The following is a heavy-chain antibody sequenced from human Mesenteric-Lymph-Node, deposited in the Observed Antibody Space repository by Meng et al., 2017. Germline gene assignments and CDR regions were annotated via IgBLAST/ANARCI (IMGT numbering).Heavy chain of an antibody. D-gene: IGHD3-3*02. Sequence: AEETLSLTCTVSGDSISNKYWSFIRQPAGKGLEWIGRVHSIVNTDYNPTLKSRVTMSIDTSRNQFSLKLSSVTAADTAVYYCLALRSQNWFDPWGQGTLVTVSS. CDR3: LALRSQNWFDP. CDR2: VHSIVNT. CDR1: GDSISNKY. J-gene: IGHJ5*02. V-gene: IGHV4-4*07.